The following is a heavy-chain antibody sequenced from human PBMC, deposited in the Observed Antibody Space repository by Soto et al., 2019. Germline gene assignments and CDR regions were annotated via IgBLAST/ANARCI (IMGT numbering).Heavy chain of an antibody. CDR2: IDPSDSYT. CDR1: GYSFTSYW. CDR3: AMPSYYYYGMDV. V-gene: IGHV5-10-1*01. J-gene: IGHJ6*02. Sequence: SLRISCKGPGYSFTSYWISWVRQMPGKGLEWMGRIDPSDSYTNYSPSFQGHVTISADKSISTAYPQLSSLKASDTAMYYCAMPSYYYYGMDVWGQGTTVTVSS.